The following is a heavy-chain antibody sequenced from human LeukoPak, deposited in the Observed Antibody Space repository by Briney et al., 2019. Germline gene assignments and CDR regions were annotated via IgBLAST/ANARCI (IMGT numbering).Heavy chain of an antibody. CDR3: AKLVVVAAPLDY. J-gene: IGHJ4*02. CDR2: ISYDGSNK. CDR1: GFTFSSYG. Sequence: PGGSLRLSCAASGFTFSSYGMPWVRQAPGKGLEWVAVISYDGSNKYYADSAKGRFTISRDNSKNTLYLQMNSLRAEDTAVYYCAKLVVVAAPLDYWGQGTLVTVSS. V-gene: IGHV3-30*18. D-gene: IGHD2-15*01.